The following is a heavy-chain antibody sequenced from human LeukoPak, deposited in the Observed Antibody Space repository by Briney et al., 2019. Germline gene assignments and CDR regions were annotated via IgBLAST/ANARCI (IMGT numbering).Heavy chain of an antibody. J-gene: IGHJ2*01. D-gene: IGHD6-13*01. CDR3: ARVTISSSSWYYHWYFDL. V-gene: IGHV4-34*01. CDR2: INHSEST. CDR1: GGSFSGYY. Sequence: PSETLSLTCAVYGGSFSGYYWSWIRQPPGKGLEWIGEINHSESTNYNPSLKSRVTISVDTATNQFSLKLRSVTAADTAVYYCARVTISSSSWYYHWYFDLWGRGTLVTVSS.